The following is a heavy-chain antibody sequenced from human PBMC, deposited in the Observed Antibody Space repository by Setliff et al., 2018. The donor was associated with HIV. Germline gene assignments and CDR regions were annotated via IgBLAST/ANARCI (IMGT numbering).Heavy chain of an antibody. CDR3: ARGGSGNSYNGAFDY. CDR1: GDSISSYY. CDR2: IYTSGIT. D-gene: IGHD3-10*01. J-gene: IGHJ4*02. V-gene: IGHV4-4*08. Sequence: NPSETLSLTCTVSGDSISSYYWSWIRQPPGKGLEWIGYIYTSGITDYNPSLKSRVTISGDTSKNQFSLKLSSVTAADTAVYYCARGGSGNSYNGAFDYWGQGTLVTVSS.